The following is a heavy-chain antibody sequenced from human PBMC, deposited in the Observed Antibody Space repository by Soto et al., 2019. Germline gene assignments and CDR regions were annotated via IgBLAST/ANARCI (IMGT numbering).Heavy chain of an antibody. Sequence: QVQLVESGGGLVKPGGSLRLSCEASGFTFSDYYMSWILQVPGKGLEWVSYISIGGTPIYYADSVKGRFTISRDNAQNSLYLHMTSLTAEDTALYYCVRGPEELVYYNSIDVWGQWTTVTVS. CDR3: VRGPEELVYYNSIDV. CDR2: ISIGGTPI. D-gene: IGHD3-10*01. J-gene: IGHJ6*02. V-gene: IGHV3-11*01. CDR1: GFTFSDYY.